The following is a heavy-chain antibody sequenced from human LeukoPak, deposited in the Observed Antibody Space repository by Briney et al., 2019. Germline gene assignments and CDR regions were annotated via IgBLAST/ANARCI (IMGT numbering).Heavy chain of an antibody. Sequence: ASVKVSCKASGYTFTGYYMHWVRQAPGQGLEWTGIINPSGGSTSYAQKFQGRVTMTRDTSTSTVYMELSSLRSEDTAVYYCASPGAAAAEYFQHWGQGTLVTVSS. CDR1: GYTFTGYY. V-gene: IGHV1-46*01. CDR3: ASPGAAAAEYFQH. D-gene: IGHD6-25*01. CDR2: INPSGGST. J-gene: IGHJ1*01.